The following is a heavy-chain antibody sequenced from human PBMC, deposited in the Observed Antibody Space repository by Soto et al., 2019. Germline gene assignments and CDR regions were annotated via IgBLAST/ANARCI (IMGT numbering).Heavy chain of an antibody. D-gene: IGHD3-10*01. CDR3: ARVGFGELLAHGMDV. V-gene: IGHV4-30-4*01. J-gene: IGHJ6*02. CDR2: IYYNGST. Sequence: QVQLQESGPGLVKPSQTLSLTCTVSGGSISSGDYYWSWIRQPPGKGLEWIGYIYYNGSTYYNPSLKSRVTISEDPSKNQFSLKPSSVTAADTAAYYCARVGFGELLAHGMDVWGQGTTVTVSS. CDR1: GGSISSGDYY.